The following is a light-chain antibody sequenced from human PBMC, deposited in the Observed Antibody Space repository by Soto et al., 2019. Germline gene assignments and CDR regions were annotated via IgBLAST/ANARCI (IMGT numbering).Light chain of an antibody. Sequence: DIQMTQSPSTLSGSVGDRVTITCRASQTISSWLAWYQQKPGKAPKLLIYKASTLKSGVPSRFSGSGSGTDFTLTISSLQPEDVAVYYCQQYYSTPWTFGQGTKV. V-gene: IGKV1-5*03. CDR2: KAS. CDR1: QTISSW. J-gene: IGKJ1*01. CDR3: QQYYSTPWT.